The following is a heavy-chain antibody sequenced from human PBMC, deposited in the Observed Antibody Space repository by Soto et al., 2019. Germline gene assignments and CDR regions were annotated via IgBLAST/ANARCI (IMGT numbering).Heavy chain of an antibody. J-gene: IGHJ4*02. V-gene: IGHV4-59*01. D-gene: IGHD3-16*01. CDR2: IYYSGST. CDR3: ASGGGTPFGF. Sequence: XTLSLPCTVSGGSLSRYYWSWIRQPPGKGLEWIAYIYYSGSTNYKPSLKSRVTISIDTSKNQFSLKLTSVTAADTAVYYCASGGGTPFGFWGQGTLVTVSS. CDR1: GGSLSRYY.